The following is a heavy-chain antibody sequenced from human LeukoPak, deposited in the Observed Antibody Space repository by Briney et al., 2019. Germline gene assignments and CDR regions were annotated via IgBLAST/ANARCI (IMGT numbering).Heavy chain of an antibody. CDR1: GFTFSSYW. V-gene: IGHV3-7*01. CDR3: VCRTIGRQDRGYYFDY. Sequence: GGSLRLSCAASGFTFSSYWMSWVRQAPGKGLEWVANIKQDGSEKYYVDSVKGRFTISRDNAKNSLYLQMNSLRAEDTAVYYCVCRTIGRQDRGYYFDYWGQGTLVTVSS. D-gene: IGHD3-16*01. CDR2: IKQDGSEK. J-gene: IGHJ4*02.